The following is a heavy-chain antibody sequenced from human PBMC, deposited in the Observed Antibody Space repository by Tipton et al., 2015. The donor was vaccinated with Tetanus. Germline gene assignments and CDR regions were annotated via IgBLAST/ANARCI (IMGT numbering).Heavy chain of an antibody. CDR1: GFNFGDFN. Sequence: SLRLSCQGSGFNFGDFNMNWIRQTPGKGLQWVSSISGHSTYIHYAESVRGRFSVSRDNAENSLYLQVDSLRAEDTAVYYCATDEYSNGLFRNWGQGTLVTVSS. CDR3: ATDEYSNGLFRN. V-gene: IGHV3-21*01. CDR2: ISGHSTYI. D-gene: IGHD2/OR15-2a*01. J-gene: IGHJ4*02.